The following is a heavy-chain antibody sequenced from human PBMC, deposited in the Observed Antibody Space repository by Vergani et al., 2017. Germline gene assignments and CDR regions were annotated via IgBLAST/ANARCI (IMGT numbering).Heavy chain of an antibody. J-gene: IGHJ6*03. V-gene: IGHV3-15*01. CDR2: IKSKTDGGTT. Sequence: EVQLVESGGGLVKPGGSLRLSCAASGFTFSNAWMSWVRQAPGKGLEWVGRIKSKTDGGTTDYAAPVKGRFTISRDDSKNTMYLQMNRLRAEDTAVYYCAIDGGDYVPDYYYYYMDVWGKGTTVTVSS. D-gene: IGHD4-17*01. CDR3: AIDGGDYVPDYYYYYMDV. CDR1: GFTFSNAW.